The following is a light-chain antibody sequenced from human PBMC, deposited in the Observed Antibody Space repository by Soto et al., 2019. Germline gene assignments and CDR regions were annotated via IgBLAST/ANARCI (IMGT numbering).Light chain of an antibody. CDR3: QQRSNWPPKIT. CDR2: DAS. J-gene: IGKJ5*01. CDR1: QSVFDY. V-gene: IGKV3-11*01. Sequence: EIVLTQSPGTLSLSPGERAILSYRASQSVFDYIAWYQQKPGQAPRLLIYDASNRATGIPARFSGSGSGTDFTLTISSLEPEDFAVYYCQQRSNWPPKITFGQGTRLEIK.